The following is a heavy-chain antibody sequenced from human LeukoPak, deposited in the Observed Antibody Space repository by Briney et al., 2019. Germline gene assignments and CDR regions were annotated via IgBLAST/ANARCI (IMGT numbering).Heavy chain of an antibody. CDR2: IYSSGAT. CDR3: ARRTPGPQLDEYVAYFFDH. CDR1: GGSISSYY. D-gene: IGHD2-2*01. V-gene: IGHV4-4*09. Sequence: PSETLSLTCTVSGGSISSYYWSWIRQTPGQALEWIGHIYSSGATKYNPSLKSRATILLDTSKNQLSLKLSSVSAADTAVYYCARRTPGPQLDEYVAYFFDHWGQGTQVTVSS. J-gene: IGHJ4*02.